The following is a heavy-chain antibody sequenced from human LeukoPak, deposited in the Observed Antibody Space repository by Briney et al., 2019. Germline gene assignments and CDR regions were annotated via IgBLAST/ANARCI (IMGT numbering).Heavy chain of an antibody. J-gene: IGHJ3*02. V-gene: IGHV1-46*01. CDR3: AIGFGRGIAAEENAFDI. D-gene: IGHD6-25*01. Sequence: ASVKVSCKASGYTFTGYYMHWVRQAPGQGLEWMGIINPSGGSTSYAQKFQGRVTMTRDMSTSTVYMELSSLRSEDTAVYYCAIGFGRGIAAEENAFDIWGQGTMVTVSS. CDR1: GYTFTGYY. CDR2: INPSGGST.